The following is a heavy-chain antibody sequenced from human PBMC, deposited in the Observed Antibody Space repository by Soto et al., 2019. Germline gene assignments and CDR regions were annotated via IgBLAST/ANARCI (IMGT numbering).Heavy chain of an antibody. J-gene: IGHJ4*02. CDR2: ISGSGGST. V-gene: IGHV3-23*01. CDR3: AKRNLYSSSWKQLGY. CDR1: GFTFSSYA. D-gene: IGHD6-13*01. Sequence: GGSLRLSCAASGFTFSSYAMSWVRQAPGKGLEWVSAISGSGGSTYYADSVKGRFTISRDNSKNTLYLQMNSLRAEDTAVYYCAKRNLYSSSWKQLGYWGQGTLVTVSS.